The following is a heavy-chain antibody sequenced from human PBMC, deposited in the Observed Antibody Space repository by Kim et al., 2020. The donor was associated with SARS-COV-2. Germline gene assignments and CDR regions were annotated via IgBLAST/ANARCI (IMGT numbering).Heavy chain of an antibody. D-gene: IGHD3-22*01. CDR3: AGTRITMIVVVTHFDY. Sequence: SETLSLTCTVSGGSISSGGYYWIWLRQQPGMGLDWFSSICESTSTYYNPSLKSRVTISVATSQNQFSLKLSSVTAAATSDYDCAGTRITMIVVVTHFDY. CDR2: ICESTST. CDR1: GGSISSGGYY. J-gene: IGHJ4*01. V-gene: IGHV4-31*03.